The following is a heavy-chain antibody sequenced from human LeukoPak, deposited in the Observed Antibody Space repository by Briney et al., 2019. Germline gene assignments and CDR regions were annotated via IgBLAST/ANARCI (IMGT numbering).Heavy chain of an antibody. D-gene: IGHD3-22*01. CDR1: GSTFTSYA. V-gene: IGHV7-4-1*02. CDR3: ARDQSRYDSSGYYYY. CDR2: INTNTGNP. Sequence: ASVKVSFKASGSTFTSYAMNWVRQAPGQGLEWMGWINTNTGNPTYAQGFTGRFVFSLDTSVSTAYLQISSLKAEDTAVYYCARDQSRYDSSGYYYYWGQGTLVTVSS. J-gene: IGHJ4*02.